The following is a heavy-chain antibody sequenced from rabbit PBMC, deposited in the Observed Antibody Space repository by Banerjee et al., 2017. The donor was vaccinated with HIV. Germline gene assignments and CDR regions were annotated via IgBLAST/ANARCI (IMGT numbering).Heavy chain of an antibody. CDR2: IDPVSVRT. CDR3: AREPYLDYAVYGYAFFDL. J-gene: IGHJ4*01. V-gene: IGHV1S7*01. D-gene: IGHD6-1*01. Sequence: QELVESGGGLVQPGESLKLSCKASGFDFSSYGVSWVRQAPGKGLDWIGYIDPVSVRTHYASWVNGRFTISSHNAQNTLYLQLNSLTAADTATYFCAREPYLDYAVYGYAFFDLWGQGTLVTVS. CDR1: GFDFSSYG.